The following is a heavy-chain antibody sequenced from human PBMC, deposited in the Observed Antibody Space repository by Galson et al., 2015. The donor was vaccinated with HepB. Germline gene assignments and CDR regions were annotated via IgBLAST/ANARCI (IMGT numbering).Heavy chain of an antibody. CDR1: GYTFTSYG. CDR2: ISAYNGNT. CDR3: ARDSNIYCGGDCYLNLFYY. V-gene: IGHV1-18*04. J-gene: IGHJ4*02. D-gene: IGHD2-21*02. Sequence: SVKVSCKASGYTFTSYGISWVRQAPGQGLEWMGWISAYNGNTNYAQKLQGRVTMTTDTSTSTAYMELRSLRSDDTAVYYCARDSNIYCGGDCYLNLFYYWGQGTLVTVSS.